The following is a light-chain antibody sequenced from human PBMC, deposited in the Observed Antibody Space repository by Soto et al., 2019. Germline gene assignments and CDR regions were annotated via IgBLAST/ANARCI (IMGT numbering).Light chain of an antibody. CDR1: QTVTSSY. CDR2: GTS. CDR3: QLYGSSPLYS. Sequence: EIVLTQSPGTLSLSPGEGATLFCMASQTVTSSYLAWYQQKRGQAPRLLIYGTSNRATGIPDRFSGSGSGTDFTLTISRLEPEDFAVYHCQLYGSSPLYSFAQGTELEIK. V-gene: IGKV3-20*01. J-gene: IGKJ2*01.